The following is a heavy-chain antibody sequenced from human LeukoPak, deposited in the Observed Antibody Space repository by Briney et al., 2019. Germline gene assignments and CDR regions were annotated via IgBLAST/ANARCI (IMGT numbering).Heavy chain of an antibody. J-gene: IGHJ5*02. D-gene: IGHD1-26*01. V-gene: IGHV3-7*01. Sequence: PGGSLRLSCAASGFIFSSYEMNWVRQAPGKGLEWVANINQGGSEKYYVDSVKGRFTISRDNAKNSLYLQMNSLRVEDTAVYYCARDLSGSYSPLYWFDPWGQGTLVTVSS. CDR3: ARDLSGSYSPLYWFDP. CDR2: INQGGSEK. CDR1: GFIFSSYE.